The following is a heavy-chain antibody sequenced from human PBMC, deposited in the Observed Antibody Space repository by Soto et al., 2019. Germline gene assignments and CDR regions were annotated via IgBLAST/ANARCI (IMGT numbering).Heavy chain of an antibody. CDR1: GYTFTSYD. J-gene: IGHJ6*03. Sequence: ASVKVSCKASGYTFTSYDINWVRQATGQGLEWMGWMNPNSGNTGYAQKFQGRVTMTRNTSISTAYMELSSLRSEDTAVYYCARETGGRSDIVVVPAAMASLYYYYMDVWGKGTTVTVSS. CDR3: ARETGGRSDIVVVPAAMASLYYYYMDV. D-gene: IGHD2-2*01. CDR2: MNPNSGNT. V-gene: IGHV1-8*01.